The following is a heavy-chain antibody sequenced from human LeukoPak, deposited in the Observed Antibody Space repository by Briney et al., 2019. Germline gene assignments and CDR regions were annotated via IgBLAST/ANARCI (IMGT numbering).Heavy chain of an antibody. CDR3: ARTSMVRGALFDY. J-gene: IGHJ4*02. Sequence: SQTLSLTCTVSGGSISSGGYYWSWIRQHPGKGLEWIGYIYYSGSTYYNPSLKSRVTISVDTSKNQFSLKLSSVTAADTAVYYCARTSMVRGALFDYWGQGTLVTVSS. D-gene: IGHD3-10*01. CDR1: GGSISSGGYY. CDR2: IYYSGST. V-gene: IGHV4-31*03.